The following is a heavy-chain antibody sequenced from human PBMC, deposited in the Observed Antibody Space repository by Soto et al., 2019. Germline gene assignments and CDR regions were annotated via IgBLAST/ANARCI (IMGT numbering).Heavy chain of an antibody. J-gene: IGHJ6*02. CDR2: INPNSGGT. CDR1: GYTFTGYY. D-gene: IGHD6-6*01. CDR3: AREKQLVPYYYYGMDV. V-gene: IGHV1-2*04. Sequence: AASVKVSCKASGYTFTGYYMHWVRQAPGQGLEWMGWINPNSGGTNYAQKFQGWVTMTRDTSISTAYMELSRLRSDDTAVYYCAREKQLVPYYYYGMDVWGQGTTVTVYS.